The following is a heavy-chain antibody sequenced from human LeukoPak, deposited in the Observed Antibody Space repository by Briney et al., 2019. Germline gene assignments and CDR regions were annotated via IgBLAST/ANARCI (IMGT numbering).Heavy chain of an antibody. CDR2: TYYRSKWYD. CDR1: GGSVSSNSAA. J-gene: IGHJ5*02. Sequence: SQTLSLTCAISGGSVSSNSAAWNWIRQSPSRGLEWLGRTYYRSKWYDDYAVSVRSRITISPDTSKNQFSLQLSSVTPEDTAVYYCARVDQWPPSGWFDPWGQGILVTVSS. V-gene: IGHV6-1*01. D-gene: IGHD6-19*01. CDR3: ARVDQWPPSGWFDP.